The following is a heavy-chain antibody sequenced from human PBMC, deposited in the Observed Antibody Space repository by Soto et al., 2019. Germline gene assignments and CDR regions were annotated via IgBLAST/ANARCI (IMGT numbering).Heavy chain of an antibody. Sequence: SETLSLTCTVSGDPLSSGSYYWSWIRQSPGKRLEWIAYIYYTGTTKYNPSLKSRVTISVDTSKNQFSLKLTSVTAADTAVYFCARGRKEYSSSWYVDWGQGTLVTVSS. CDR2: IYYTGTT. J-gene: IGHJ4*02. V-gene: IGHV4-61*01. CDR3: ARGRKEYSSSWYVD. D-gene: IGHD6-13*01. CDR1: GDPLSSGSYY.